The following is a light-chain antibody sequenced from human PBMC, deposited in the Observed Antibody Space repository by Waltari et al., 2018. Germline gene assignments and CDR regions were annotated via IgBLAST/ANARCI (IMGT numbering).Light chain of an antibody. CDR3: SSYTTSSAPGV. CDR1: ASDVCAYDF. CDR2: EVS. J-gene: IGLJ1*01. V-gene: IGLV2-14*01. Sequence: QSALTQPASVSGSPGQSITISCSGTASDVCAYDFVSWYQQHPGKAPHLIIYEVSNRPSGISNRCSASKSGNTASLTISGLQAEDEADYYCSSYTTSSAPGVFGTGTRVTVL.